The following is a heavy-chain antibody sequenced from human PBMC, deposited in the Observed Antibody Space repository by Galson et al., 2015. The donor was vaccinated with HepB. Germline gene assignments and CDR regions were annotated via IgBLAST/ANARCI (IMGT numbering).Heavy chain of an antibody. V-gene: IGHV1-18*01. CDR3: AREAHSSSWLLDAFDI. Sequence: SVKVSCKASGYTFTSYGISWVRQAPGQGLEWMGWISAYNGNTNYAQKLQGRVTMTTDTSTSTAYMELRSLRSDDTAVYYCAREAHSSSWLLDAFDIWGQGTMVTVSS. J-gene: IGHJ3*02. CDR2: ISAYNGNT. D-gene: IGHD6-13*01. CDR1: GYTFTSYG.